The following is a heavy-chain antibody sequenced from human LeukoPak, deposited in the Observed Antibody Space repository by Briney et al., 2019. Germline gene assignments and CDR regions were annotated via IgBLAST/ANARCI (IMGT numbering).Heavy chain of an antibody. V-gene: IGHV4-34*01. Sequence: SETLSLTCAVYGGSFSGYYWSWIRQPPGKGLEWIGEINHSGSTNYNPSLKSRVTISVDTSKNQFSLKLSSVTAADTAVYYCARSAGSSSWYWFDPWGQGTLVTVSS. J-gene: IGHJ5*02. D-gene: IGHD6-13*01. CDR1: GGSFSGYY. CDR2: INHSGST. CDR3: ARSAGSSSWYWFDP.